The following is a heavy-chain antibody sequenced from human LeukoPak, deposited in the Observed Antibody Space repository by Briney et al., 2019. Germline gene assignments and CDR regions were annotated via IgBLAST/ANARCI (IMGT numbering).Heavy chain of an antibody. CDR3: ARASYGTAMATDY. D-gene: IGHD5-18*01. V-gene: IGHV1-2*06. Sequence: ASVKVSCKASGYTFTGYYMHWVRQAPGQGLEWMGRINPNSGGTNYAQKFQGRVTMTRDTSISTAYMELSRLRSDDTAVYYCARASYGTAMATDYWGQGTLVTVSS. CDR1: GYTFTGYY. J-gene: IGHJ4*02. CDR2: INPNSGGT.